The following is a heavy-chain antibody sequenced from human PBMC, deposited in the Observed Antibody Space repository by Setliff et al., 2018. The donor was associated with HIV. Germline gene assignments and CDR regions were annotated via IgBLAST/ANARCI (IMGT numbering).Heavy chain of an antibody. D-gene: IGHD2-15*01. CDR1: GFIFSDYG. CDR3: ARGRHCMDGRCYPHYYYYYHYMDV. CDR2: VWYDGSNK. J-gene: IGHJ6*03. V-gene: IGHV3-33*01. Sequence: GGSLRLSCAASGFIFSDYGIHWVRQAPGKELEWVAVVWYDGSNKNYADTVKGRFTISRDNSKNTLYLQMSSLRADDTAVYYCARGRHCMDGRCYPHYYYYYHYMDVWAKGTTVTVSS.